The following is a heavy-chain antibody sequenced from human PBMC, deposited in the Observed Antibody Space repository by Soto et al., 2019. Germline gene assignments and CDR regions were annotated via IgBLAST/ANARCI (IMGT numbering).Heavy chain of an antibody. Sequence: GASVKVSCKASGYTFTSYYMHWVRQAPGQGLEWMGIINPSGGSTSYAQKFQGRVTMTRDTSTSTVYMELSSLRSEDTAVYYCARGGSTIFGVVIPPYYYYYGMDVWGQGTTVTVSS. J-gene: IGHJ6*02. CDR2: INPSGGST. CDR1: GYTFTSYY. D-gene: IGHD3-3*01. CDR3: ARGGSTIFGVVIPPYYYYYGMDV. V-gene: IGHV1-46*01.